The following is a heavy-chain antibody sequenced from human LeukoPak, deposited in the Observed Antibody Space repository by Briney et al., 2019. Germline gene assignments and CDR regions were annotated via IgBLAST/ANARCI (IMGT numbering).Heavy chain of an antibody. Sequence: SETLSLTCNVSGGSVRSYYWSWIRQPPGKGLEWIGYIYYIGSTNYNPSLKSRVTISVDTSKNQFSLKLSSVTAADTAVYYCARDYAFDIWGQGTMVTVSS. CDR3: ARDYAFDI. CDR1: GGSVRSYY. V-gene: IGHV4-59*02. J-gene: IGHJ3*02. CDR2: IYYIGST.